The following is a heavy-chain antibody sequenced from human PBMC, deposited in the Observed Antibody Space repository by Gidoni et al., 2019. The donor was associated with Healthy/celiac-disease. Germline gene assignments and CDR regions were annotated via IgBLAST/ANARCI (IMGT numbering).Heavy chain of an antibody. Sequence: EVQLLESGGGLVQPGGSLRLSCAASGFPFSSSAMSWVRQAPGKGLEWVSAISGSGGSTYYADSVKGRFTISRDNSKNTLYLQMNSLRAEDTAVYYCANLYSYGSFGLTSFDYWGQGTLVTVSS. CDR3: ANLYSYGSFGLTSFDY. V-gene: IGHV3-23*01. J-gene: IGHJ4*02. D-gene: IGHD5-18*01. CDR2: ISGSGGST. CDR1: GFPFSSSA.